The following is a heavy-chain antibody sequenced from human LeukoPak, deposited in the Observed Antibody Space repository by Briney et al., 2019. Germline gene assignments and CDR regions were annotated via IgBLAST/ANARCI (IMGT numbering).Heavy chain of an antibody. D-gene: IGHD5-18*01. V-gene: IGHV1-8*01. CDR3: ARQRGYNYGYDDY. CDR1: GYTFTSYV. J-gene: IGHJ4*02. CDR2: MNPNSGNT. Sequence: ASVKVSCKASGYTFTSYVINWVRQATGQGLEWMGWMNPNSGNTGYAQKFQGRVTMTRNTSIRTAYMELSSLTSEDTAVYYCARQRGYNYGYDDYWGQGTLVTVSS.